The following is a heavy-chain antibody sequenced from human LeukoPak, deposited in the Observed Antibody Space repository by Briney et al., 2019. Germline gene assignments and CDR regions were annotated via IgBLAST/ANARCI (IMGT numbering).Heavy chain of an antibody. Sequence: ASVKVSCKASGYTFTSYGISWVRQAPGQGLEWMGWISAYNGNTNYAQKLQGRVTMTTDTSTSTAYMELRSLKSDDTAVYYCARDPRTMVRGVYFDYWGQGTLATVSS. J-gene: IGHJ4*02. D-gene: IGHD3-10*01. V-gene: IGHV1-18*04. CDR2: ISAYNGNT. CDR3: ARDPRTMVRGVYFDY. CDR1: GYTFTSYG.